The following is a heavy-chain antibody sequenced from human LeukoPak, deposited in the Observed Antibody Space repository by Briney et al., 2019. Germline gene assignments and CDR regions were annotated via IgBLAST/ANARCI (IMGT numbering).Heavy chain of an antibody. CDR3: ARGPDFSMVRGLTGFYYYMDV. CDR2: IIPIFGTA. V-gene: IGHV1-69*13. J-gene: IGHJ6*03. Sequence: SVTVSCKASGGTFSSYAISWVRQAPGQGLEWMGGIIPIFGTANYAQKFQGRVTITADESTSTAYMELSSLRSDDTAVYYCARGPDFSMVRGLTGFYYYMDVWGKGTTVTVSS. CDR1: GGTFSSYA. D-gene: IGHD3-10*01.